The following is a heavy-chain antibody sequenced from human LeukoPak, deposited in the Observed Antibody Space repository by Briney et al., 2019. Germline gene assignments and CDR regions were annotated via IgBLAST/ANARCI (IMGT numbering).Heavy chain of an antibody. D-gene: IGHD3-22*01. V-gene: IGHV4-59*01. CDR2: IYYLGST. CDR1: AGSITSYY. Sequence: KASQCLSPACTLAAGSITSYYSSSVRQPPGDWRGWVGYIYYLGSTNYNPSLKSRVTISADTSKNQFSLKLSSVTAADTAVYYCASSADSSGTHTLSDLGFGLWGEGTLVTVSS. CDR3: ASSADSSGTHTLSDLGFGL. J-gene: IGHJ4*02.